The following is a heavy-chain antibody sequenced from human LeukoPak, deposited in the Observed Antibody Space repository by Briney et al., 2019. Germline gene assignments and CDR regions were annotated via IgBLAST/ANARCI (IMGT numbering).Heavy chain of an antibody. V-gene: IGHV5-51*01. Sequence: GESLKISCKGSGYSFTSYWIGWVRQLPGKGLEWMGIIYPGDPDTRYSPSFQGQVTISADKSISTAYLQWSSLKASDTAMYYCARLRGSGWYGGWFDPWGQGTLATVSS. CDR3: ARLRGSGWYGGWFDP. J-gene: IGHJ5*02. CDR1: GYSFTSYW. CDR2: IYPGDPDT. D-gene: IGHD6-19*01.